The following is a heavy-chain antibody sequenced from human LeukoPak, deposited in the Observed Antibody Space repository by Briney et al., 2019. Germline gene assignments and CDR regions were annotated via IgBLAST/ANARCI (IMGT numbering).Heavy chain of an antibody. Sequence: SETLSLTCTVSGGSINNYYWSWIRQPPGKGLEWIAYVFYSGSSNYNPSLKSRVTISSDTSRNQFSLRLTAVTAADTAVYYCARQYSEWLMRRDYFDDWGQGTLVTVSS. D-gene: IGHD3-9*01. J-gene: IGHJ4*02. CDR3: ARQYSEWLMRRDYFDD. CDR2: VFYSGSS. CDR1: GGSINNYY. V-gene: IGHV4-59*08.